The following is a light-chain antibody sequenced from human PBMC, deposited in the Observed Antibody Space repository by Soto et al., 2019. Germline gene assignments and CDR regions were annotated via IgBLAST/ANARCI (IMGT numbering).Light chain of an antibody. CDR1: SSNIGAGYD. CDR2: GYT. V-gene: IGLV1-40*01. Sequence: QSVLTQPPSVSGAPGQRVTISCTGSSSNIGAGYDVHWYQQFPGTAPKLLIYGYTFRPSGVPDRFSGSKSGTSASLAITGLQADDEADYYCQSYDNSLSGSRIFGTGTKLTVL. J-gene: IGLJ1*01. CDR3: QSYDNSLSGSRI.